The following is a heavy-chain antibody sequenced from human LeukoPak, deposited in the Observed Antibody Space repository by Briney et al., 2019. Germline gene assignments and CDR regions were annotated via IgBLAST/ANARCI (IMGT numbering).Heavy chain of an antibody. CDR3: ARLPYSHYSDSSGYFDH. J-gene: IGHJ4*02. CDR1: GGPISSSYC. Sequence: SETLSLTCTVSGGPISSSYCWGWIRQTPGKGLEWIGSIHYSGSTYYNPSLKSRVTISVDTSRNQFSLKLRSVTAADMAVYYCARLPYSHYSDSSGYFDHWGQGTLFTVSS. V-gene: IGHV4-39*01. D-gene: IGHD3-22*01. CDR2: IHYSGST.